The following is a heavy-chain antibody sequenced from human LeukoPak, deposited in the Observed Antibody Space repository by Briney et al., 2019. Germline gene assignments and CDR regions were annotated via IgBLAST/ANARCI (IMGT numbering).Heavy chain of an antibody. CDR1: GYTFTSYG. D-gene: IGHD4-17*01. CDR2: INTYNANT. V-gene: IGHV1-18*01. J-gene: IGHJ4*02. CDR3: ARTTSFDY. Sequence: ASVKVSCKASGYTFTSYGMSWVRQAPGQGLEWMGWINTYNANTYYAQKLQGRVTMTTDTSTNTAHMELRSLRSDDTAVYYCARTTSFDYWGQGTLVTVSS.